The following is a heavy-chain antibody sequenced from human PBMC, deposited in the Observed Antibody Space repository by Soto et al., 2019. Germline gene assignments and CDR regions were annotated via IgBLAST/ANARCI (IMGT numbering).Heavy chain of an antibody. J-gene: IGHJ4*02. D-gene: IGHD1-26*01. Sequence: LSLTCTVSGGSISGSTYYWGWIRQPPGKGLEWIGSIYYRGSTYYNLSLKSRVTISVDTSKNQFSLKLTSVTAADTAIYYCARTYSGTYYMIDFWGQGALVTVSS. CDR2: IYYRGST. CDR1: GGSISGSTYY. CDR3: ARTYSGTYYMIDF. V-gene: IGHV4-39*01.